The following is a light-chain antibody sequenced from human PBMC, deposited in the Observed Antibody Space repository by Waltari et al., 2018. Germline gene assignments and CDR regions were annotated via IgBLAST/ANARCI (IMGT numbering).Light chain of an antibody. V-gene: IGLV2-11*01. Sequence: QSALTQPRSVSGSPGQSVTISCTGTSSAVGGYNYVSWYQQHPGKAPKLFIYDVTKRPSGVPDRCSGSKSGNTASLTISGLQAEDEADYYCCSYAGTYTFLVFGGGTKLTVL. CDR1: SSAVGGYNY. CDR2: DVT. J-gene: IGLJ2*01. CDR3: CSYAGTYTFLV.